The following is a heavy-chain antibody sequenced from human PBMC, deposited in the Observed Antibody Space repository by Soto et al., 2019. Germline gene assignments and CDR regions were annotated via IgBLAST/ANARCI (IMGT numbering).Heavy chain of an antibody. CDR1: GFTFSTYA. CDR2: ISASGTTT. J-gene: IGHJ4*02. D-gene: IGHD6-13*01. V-gene: IGHV3-23*01. Sequence: EVQLLESGGDLVQPGGSLRLSCAASGFTFSTYAMTWVRQAPGKGLEWVSTISASGTTTYYADSVKGRVTIFRDNSKNTLYLQMNSLTAEDTALYYCAKPRGSTWLSFDYWGQETLVTVSS. CDR3: AKPRGSTWLSFDY.